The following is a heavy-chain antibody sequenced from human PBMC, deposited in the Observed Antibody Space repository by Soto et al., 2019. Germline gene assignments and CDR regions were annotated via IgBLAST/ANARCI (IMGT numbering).Heavy chain of an antibody. CDR2: ISGSGGST. J-gene: IGHJ3*02. V-gene: IGHV3-23*01. CDR1: GFTFSSYA. D-gene: IGHD1-7*01. CDR3: ATDGDWNYEGAFDI. Sequence: GGSLRLSCAASGFTFSSYAMSWVRQAPGKGLEWVSAISGSGGSTYYADSVKGRFTISRDNSKNTQYLQMNSLRAEDSDVYYCATDGDWNYEGAFDIWGQGTMVTVSS.